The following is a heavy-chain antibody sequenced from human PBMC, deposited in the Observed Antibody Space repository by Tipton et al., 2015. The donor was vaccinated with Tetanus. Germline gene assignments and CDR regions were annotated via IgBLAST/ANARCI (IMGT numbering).Heavy chain of an antibody. Sequence: QLVQSGAEVKKPGESLKISCQVSGYNFTYYRIDWLRQMPGKGLEWMGNIYPADSETTYGPSFQGQVTISAGRSISTAYLQLTSLKASDTAIYYCARRRSAVLSGSYHYYFDVWGRGTLVTVSS. D-gene: IGHD3-22*01. CDR2: IYPADSET. CDR1: GYNFTYYR. J-gene: IGHJ2*01. CDR3: ARRRSAVLSGSYHYYFDV. V-gene: IGHV5-51*01.